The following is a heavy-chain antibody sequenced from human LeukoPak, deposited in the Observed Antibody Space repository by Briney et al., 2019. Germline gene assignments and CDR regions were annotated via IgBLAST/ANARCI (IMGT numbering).Heavy chain of an antibody. CDR3: ARFDIFTGYYLFDY. CDR2: VYPGDSIS. CDR1: GYRFTNYW. V-gene: IGHV5-51*01. D-gene: IGHD3-9*01. Sequence: GESLKISCKGSGYRFTNYWIGWVRQMPGKGLESTGIVYPGDSISRYSPSFQGQVTISVDKSINTAYLQWSSLKASDTAIYYCARFDIFTGYYLFDYWGQGTLVTVSS. J-gene: IGHJ4*02.